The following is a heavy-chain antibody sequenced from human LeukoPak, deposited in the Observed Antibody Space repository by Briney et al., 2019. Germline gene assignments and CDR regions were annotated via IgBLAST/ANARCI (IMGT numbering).Heavy chain of an antibody. CDR3: VRDQFYAFDV. Sequence: GGSLRLSCAASGFTFTSYTMNWVRQAPGKGLEWISYIRTSGGVVSYTDSVRGRFTISTDSAKNSLYLQMNSLRDDDTAVYYCVRDQFYAFDVWGQGNPGHRLL. CDR2: IRTSGGVV. J-gene: IGHJ3*01. CDR1: GFTFTSYT. V-gene: IGHV3-48*02.